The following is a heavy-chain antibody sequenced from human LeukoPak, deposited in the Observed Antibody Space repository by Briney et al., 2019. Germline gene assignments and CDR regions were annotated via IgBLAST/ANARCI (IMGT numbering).Heavy chain of an antibody. CDR3: ARGSGSGYYVPDYYYYMDV. Sequence: ASVKVSCKASGYTFTGYYMHWVRQAPGQGLEWMGWINPNSGGTNYAQKFQGSVTITRDTSISTAYMEVSRLRSDDTAVYYCARGSGSGYYVPDYYYYMDVWGKGTTVTVSS. J-gene: IGHJ6*03. D-gene: IGHD3-22*01. CDR1: GYTFTGYY. CDR2: INPNSGGT. V-gene: IGHV1-2*02.